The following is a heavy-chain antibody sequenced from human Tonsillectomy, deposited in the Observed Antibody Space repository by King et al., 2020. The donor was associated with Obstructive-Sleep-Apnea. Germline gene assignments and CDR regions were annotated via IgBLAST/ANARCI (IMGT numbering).Heavy chain of an antibody. D-gene: IGHD3-22*01. V-gene: IGHV4-59*01. CDR3: ARNVWVYDNSGYYPDY. CDR1: GGSMSSYY. Sequence: VQLQESGPGLVKPSETLSLTCTVSGGSMSSYYWSWIRQPPGKGLEWIGYIYYSGSTNYNPSLKSRVTISVDTSKNQFSLKLSSVNAADTAVYYCARNVWVYDNSGYYPDYWGQGTLVIVSS. CDR2: IYYSGST. J-gene: IGHJ4*02.